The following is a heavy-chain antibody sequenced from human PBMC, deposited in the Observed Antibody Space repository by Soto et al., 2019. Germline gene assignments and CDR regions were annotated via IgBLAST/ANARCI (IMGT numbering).Heavy chain of an antibody. CDR1: GFSLTTRGVG. Sequence: ITLKESGPTLVKPTQTLTLTCTFSGFSLTTRGVGVGWIRQPPGKALECLALIYWDDDKRYSPSLQSRLSIPKDTSKNQVVLTMTNVDPVDTATYYCAHIPNYYQYDWFDPWGQGTLVSVSS. D-gene: IGHD3-16*01. CDR2: IYWDDDK. CDR3: AHIPNYYQYDWFDP. J-gene: IGHJ5*02. V-gene: IGHV2-5*02.